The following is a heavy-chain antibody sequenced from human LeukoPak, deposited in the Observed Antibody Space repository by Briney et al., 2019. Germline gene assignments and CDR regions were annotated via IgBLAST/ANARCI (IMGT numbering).Heavy chain of an antibody. CDR3: ARDPSSGWYRYFDY. V-gene: IGHV3-21*01. Sequence: PGGSLRLSCAASGFTFSSCGFNWVRQAPGKGLEWVSSIGPTGTDRYYADSVRGRFTISRDNAKNSMYLQMNSLRAEDTAVYYCARDPSSGWYRYFDYWGQGTLVTVSS. CDR2: IGPTGTDR. CDR1: GFTFSSCG. J-gene: IGHJ4*02. D-gene: IGHD6-19*01.